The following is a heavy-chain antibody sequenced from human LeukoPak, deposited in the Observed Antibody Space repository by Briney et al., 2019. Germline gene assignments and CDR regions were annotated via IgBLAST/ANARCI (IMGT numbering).Heavy chain of an antibody. D-gene: IGHD3-22*01. Sequence: SETLSLTCTVSGGSISSSSYYWGWIRQPPGKGLEWIGSIYYSGSTYYNPSLKSRVTISVDTSKNQFSLKLSSVTAADTAVYYCARDNSYYYDSSGYPTPNDAFDIWGQGTMVTVSS. CDR3: ARDNSYYYDSSGYPTPNDAFDI. CDR2: IYYSGST. CDR1: GGSISSSSYY. V-gene: IGHV4-39*07. J-gene: IGHJ3*02.